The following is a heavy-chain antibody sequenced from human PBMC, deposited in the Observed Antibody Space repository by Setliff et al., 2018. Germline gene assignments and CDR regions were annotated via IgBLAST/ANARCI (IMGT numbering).Heavy chain of an antibody. CDR1: GYTFTESI. Sequence: ASVKVSCKASGYTFTESIVSWVRQAPGQGLEWLGWIGVYSGNTYTGQRFQGRVTMTTDTSTNMAYLELRGLRSDDTAVYYCLRLVRYCSRTSCQRTSGDEVWGQGTLVTVSS. CDR2: IGVYSGNT. V-gene: IGHV1-18*01. J-gene: IGHJ4*02. D-gene: IGHD2-8*01. CDR3: LRLVRYCSRTSCQRTSGDEV.